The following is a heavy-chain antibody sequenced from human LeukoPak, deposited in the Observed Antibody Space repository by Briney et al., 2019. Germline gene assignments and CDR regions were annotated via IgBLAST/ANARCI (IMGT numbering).Heavy chain of an antibody. CDR2: ISGSGGST. V-gene: IGHV3-23*01. CDR3: ARLQWLQTGRDFFDY. D-gene: IGHD6-19*01. Sequence: PRGSLRLSCAASGFTFSSYAMSWVRQAPGKGLEWVSAISGSGGSTYYADSVKGRFTISRDNAKNSVYLQMSSLRAEDTAVYYCARLQWLQTGRDFFDYWGQGTLVTVSS. J-gene: IGHJ4*02. CDR1: GFTFSSYA.